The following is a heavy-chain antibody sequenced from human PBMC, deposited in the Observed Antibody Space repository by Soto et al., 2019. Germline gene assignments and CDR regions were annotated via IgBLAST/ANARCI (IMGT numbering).Heavy chain of an antibody. V-gene: IGHV4-4*07. CDR1: GDSVSSHY. Sequence: ETLSLTCTVSGDSVSSHYWSWIRQPAGKGLEWLGRLYNDERTNYNPSLKSRVTMSMDTSKNQFSLKLTSVTAADSAVYFCAREPLAHSYFDFWGQGILVTVSS. CDR3: AREPLAHSYFDF. CDR2: LYNDERT. J-gene: IGHJ4*02.